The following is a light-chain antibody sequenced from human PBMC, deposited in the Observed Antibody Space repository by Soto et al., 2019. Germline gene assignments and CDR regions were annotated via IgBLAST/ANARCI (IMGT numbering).Light chain of an antibody. CDR3: CSYVDTGTVR. CDR2: KVN. CDR1: SSDVGNYDL. J-gene: IGLJ2*01. Sequence: QSALTQPASVSGSPGPSITLSCTGTSSDVGNYDLVSWYHQNPGKAPKLIIYKVNQRPSGVSDRFSGSKSGNTASLTISGLQAEDEADYSCCSYVDTGTVRFGGGTKRTVL. V-gene: IGLV2-23*01.